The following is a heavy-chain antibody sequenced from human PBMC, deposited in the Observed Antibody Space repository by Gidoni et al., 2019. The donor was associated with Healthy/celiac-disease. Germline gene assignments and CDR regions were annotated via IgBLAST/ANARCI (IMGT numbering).Heavy chain of an antibody. CDR2: ISYDGSNK. Sequence: QVQLVESGGGVVQPGRSLRLSCAASGFPFSSYAMHWVRQAPGKGLEWVAVISYDGSNKYYADSVKGRFTISRDNSKNTLYLQMNSLRAEDTAVYYCARETYYDILTGYGPYYFDYWGQGTLVTVSS. V-gene: IGHV3-30*04. J-gene: IGHJ4*02. CDR3: ARETYYDILTGYGPYYFDY. D-gene: IGHD3-9*01. CDR1: GFPFSSYA.